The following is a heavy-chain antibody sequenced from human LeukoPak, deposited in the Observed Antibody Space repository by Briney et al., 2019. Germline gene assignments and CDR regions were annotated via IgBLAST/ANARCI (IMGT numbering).Heavy chain of an antibody. CDR3: ARDLGGGYSYV. J-gene: IGHJ4*02. D-gene: IGHD5-18*01. CDR2: MYYSGST. CDR1: GGSISSYY. Sequence: PSETLSLTCTVSGGSISSYYWSWIRQPPGKGLEWIGYMYYSGSTNYNPSLKSRVTISVDTSKNQFSLKLSSVTGADTAVYYCARDLGGGYSYVWGQGTLVTVSS. V-gene: IGHV4-59*01.